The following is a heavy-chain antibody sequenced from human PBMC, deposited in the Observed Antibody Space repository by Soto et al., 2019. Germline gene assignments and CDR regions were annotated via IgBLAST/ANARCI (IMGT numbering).Heavy chain of an antibody. CDR1: GYTFSNFW. D-gene: IGHD6-13*01. CDR2: IYPGDSET. V-gene: IGHV5-51*01. Sequence: HGESLKISCQCSGYTFSNFWIAWVRQLPGKGLEYMGIIYPGDSETRYSPSFHGKVTISANRSVGTAYLQWSSLEASDSAFYFCARSPRSSPYFDYWGQGALVNVSS. CDR3: ARSPRSSPYFDY. J-gene: IGHJ4*02.